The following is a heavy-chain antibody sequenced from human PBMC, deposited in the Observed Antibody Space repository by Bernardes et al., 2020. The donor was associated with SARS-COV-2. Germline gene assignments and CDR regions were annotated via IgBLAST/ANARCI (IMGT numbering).Heavy chain of an antibody. Sequence: GSLSLSCAASGFTFSSFGMHCVRQSPGKGLEWVAVISYDGSIKYYADSVTGRFTISRDNSKNTLYLQMNSLRAEDTAVYYCAVLGYCSRTSCSHYYYGMDVWGQGTTVTVSS. D-gene: IGHD2-2*01. J-gene: IGHJ6*02. CDR3: AVLGYCSRTSCSHYYYGMDV. CDR1: GFTFSSFG. V-gene: IGHV3-30*03. CDR2: ISYDGSIK.